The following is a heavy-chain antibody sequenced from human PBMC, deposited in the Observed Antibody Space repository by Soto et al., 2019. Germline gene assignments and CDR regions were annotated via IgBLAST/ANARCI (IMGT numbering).Heavy chain of an antibody. Sequence: SETLSLTCTVSGGSISSYYWSWIRQPPGKGLEWIGYIYYSGSTNYNPSLKSRVTISVDTSKNQFSLKLSSVTAADTAVYYCARFMGGPYDYMWGSYRYLFDYWGQGTLVTVSS. D-gene: IGHD3-16*02. J-gene: IGHJ4*02. CDR3: ARFMGGPYDYMWGSYRYLFDY. CDR1: GGSISSYY. CDR2: IYYSGST. V-gene: IGHV4-59*01.